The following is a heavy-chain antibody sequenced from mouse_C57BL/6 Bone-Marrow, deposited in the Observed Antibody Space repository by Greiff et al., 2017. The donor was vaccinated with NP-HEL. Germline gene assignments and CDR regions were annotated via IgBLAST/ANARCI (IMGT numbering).Heavy chain of an antibody. J-gene: IGHJ3*01. Sequence: QVQLQQSGPELVRPGVSVKISCKGSGYTFTDYALHWVKRSHAKSREWMGVISTYYGDASYNQKFKDKATMTVDKASSTAYMQLARLTSEDTAVYYCARKDYYGSSPRGFAYWGQGTLVTVSA. CDR1: GYTFTDYA. CDR2: ISTYYGDA. D-gene: IGHD1-1*01. V-gene: IGHV1-67*01. CDR3: ARKDYYGSSPRGFAY.